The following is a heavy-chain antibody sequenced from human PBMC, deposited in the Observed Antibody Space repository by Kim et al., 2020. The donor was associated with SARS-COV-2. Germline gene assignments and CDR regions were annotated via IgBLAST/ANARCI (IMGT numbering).Heavy chain of an antibody. J-gene: IGHJ4*02. V-gene: IGHV1-18*01. CDR1: GYTFTSYG. D-gene: IGHD3-16*02. Sequence: ASVKVSCKASGYTFTSYGISWVRQAPGQGLEWMGWISAYNGNTNYAQKLQGRVTMTTDTSTSTAYMELRSLRSDDTAVYYCARDRKFGGVIAGAGYWGQGTLVTVSS. CDR3: ARDRKFGGVIAGAGY. CDR2: ISAYNGNT.